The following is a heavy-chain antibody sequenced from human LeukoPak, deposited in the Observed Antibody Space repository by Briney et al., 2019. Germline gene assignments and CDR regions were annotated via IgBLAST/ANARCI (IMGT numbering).Heavy chain of an antibody. V-gene: IGHV3-23*01. CDR2: ISSSCSNT. J-gene: IGHJ4*02. Sequence: RGGALRLSCVVSGFIFSNYSLSWVRQAPGKGLDWVSAISSSCSNTYYPRSVKGRFTISRYNSKNTLYLQMHSLRAADPDAYECANVKVGAPGPWGYFDYWGQGTLVTVSS. D-gene: IGHD1-26*01. CDR1: GFIFSNYS. CDR3: ANVKVGAPGPWGYFDY.